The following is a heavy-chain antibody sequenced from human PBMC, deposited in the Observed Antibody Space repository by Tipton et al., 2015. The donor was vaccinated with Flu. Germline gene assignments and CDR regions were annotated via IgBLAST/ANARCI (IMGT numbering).Heavy chain of an antibody. CDR2: ISGSGDST. D-gene: IGHD5-18*01. V-gene: IGHV3-23*01. CDR3: AKEGTWIQLWHDH. J-gene: IGHJ4*02. Sequence: LSLTCEASGFTLNRYALTWVRQAPGKGLEWVSTISGSGDSTYYAGSVKGRFTISRDNSKRTVYLQMDRLRAADTAMYYCAKEGTWIQLWHDHWGQGTLVTVSS. CDR1: GFTLNRYA.